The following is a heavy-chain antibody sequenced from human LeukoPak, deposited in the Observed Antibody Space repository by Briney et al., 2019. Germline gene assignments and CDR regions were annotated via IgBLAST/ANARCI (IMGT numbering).Heavy chain of an antibody. J-gene: IGHJ6*03. V-gene: IGHV4-59*01. CDR1: GGSINGYY. CDR2: IYYTGST. D-gene: IGHD3-10*01. Sequence: SETLSLTCTVSGGSINGYYWSWIRQSPGKGLESLGYIYYTGSTNYNPSLKSRVTMSVDTSRNQFFLRLSSVTAADTAVYYCARTIYGSGSYYKIYYYYYMDVWGKGTTVTVSS. CDR3: ARTIYGSGSYYKIYYYYYMDV.